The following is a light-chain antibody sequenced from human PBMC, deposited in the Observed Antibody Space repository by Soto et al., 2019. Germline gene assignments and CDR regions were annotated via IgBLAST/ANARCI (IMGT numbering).Light chain of an antibody. J-gene: IGKJ2*01. CDR3: QQYGSSPPYT. CDR2: AAS. V-gene: IGKV3-20*01. CDR1: RGLARSY. Sequence: DMVLTQSPGTLSLSPGERATLSCRASRGLARSYLGWYQQKPGQPPRLLLYAASKRATCIADRFSGSGSGTDFTLTINRLETDDAAVYYCQQYGSSPPYTFGQGTKVEI.